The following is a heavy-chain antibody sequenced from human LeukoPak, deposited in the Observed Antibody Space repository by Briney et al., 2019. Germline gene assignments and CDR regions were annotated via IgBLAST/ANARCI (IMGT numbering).Heavy chain of an antibody. CDR3: ARYKNRKNYYQSSSLAFDI. CDR2: IMQEGNET. D-gene: IGHD3-10*01. Sequence: GGSLKPSGGASGLTFSSNWMSWCGRPPGKGLEWWANIMQEGNETYYVNSVKGRFTISRDNAKNSLYLQMNSLRGEDTAVYYCARYKNRKNYYQSSSLAFDIWGQGTMVTVSS. CDR1: GLTFSSNW. V-gene: IGHV3-7*01. J-gene: IGHJ3*02.